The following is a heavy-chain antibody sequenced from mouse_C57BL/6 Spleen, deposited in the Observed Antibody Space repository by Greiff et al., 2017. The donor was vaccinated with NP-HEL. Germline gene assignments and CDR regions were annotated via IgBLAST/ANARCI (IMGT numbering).Heavy chain of an antibody. CDR3: ARVDYGTWYFDV. D-gene: IGHD1-1*01. CDR1: GYTFTDYN. CDR2: INPNNGGT. Sequence: EVKLQQSGPELVKPGASVKIPCKASGYTFTDYNMDWVKQSHGKSLEWIGDINPNNGGTIYNQKFKGKATLTVDKSSSTAYMELRSLTSEDTAVYYCARVDYGTWYFDVWGTGTTVTVSS. V-gene: IGHV1-18*01. J-gene: IGHJ1*03.